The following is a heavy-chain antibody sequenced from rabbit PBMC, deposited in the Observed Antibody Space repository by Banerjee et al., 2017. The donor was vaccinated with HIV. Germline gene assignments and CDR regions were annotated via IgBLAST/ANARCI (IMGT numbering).Heavy chain of an antibody. CDR1: GFSFSSGYY. Sequence: QSLEESGGDLVKPGASLTLTCTASGFSFSSGYYMCWVRQAPGKGLEWIACIYAGSGGSAYYANWAKGRFTGSKTSSTTVTLQMTSLTAADTATYFCAREPYYTYGYGTYAYAAPMDLWGQGTLVTVS. V-gene: IGHV1S40*01. CDR2: IYAGSGGSA. CDR3: AREPYYTYGYGTYAYAAPMDL. J-gene: IGHJ3*01. D-gene: IGHD6-1*01.